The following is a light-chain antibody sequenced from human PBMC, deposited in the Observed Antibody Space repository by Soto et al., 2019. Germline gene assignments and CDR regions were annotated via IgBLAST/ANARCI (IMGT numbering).Light chain of an antibody. V-gene: IGKV3-11*01. J-gene: IGKJ5*01. CDR1: QSISDY. Sequence: EIVMTQSPATLSVSPGERATLSCRASQSISDYLAWYQQKPGQAPRLLIYDASNRATGIPARFSGGASGTDFTLTISSLEPEDFAVYYCQQRSNWPFTFGQGTRLEIK. CDR2: DAS. CDR3: QQRSNWPFT.